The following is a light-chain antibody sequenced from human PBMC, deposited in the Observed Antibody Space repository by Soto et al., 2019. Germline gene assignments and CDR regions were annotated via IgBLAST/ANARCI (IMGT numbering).Light chain of an antibody. Sequence: QSALTQPASVSGSRGQSITISGTGTSSDVGGYNYVSWYQQHPGKAPKLMIYEVSNRPSGVSNRFSGSKSGNTASLTISGLQAEDEADYYCSSYTSSNTLGVFGTGTKVTVL. CDR3: SSYTSSNTLGV. J-gene: IGLJ1*01. CDR1: SSDVGGYNY. V-gene: IGLV2-14*01. CDR2: EVS.